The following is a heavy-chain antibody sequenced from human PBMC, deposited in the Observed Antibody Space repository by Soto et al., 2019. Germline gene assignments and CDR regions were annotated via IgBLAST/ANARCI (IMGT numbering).Heavy chain of an antibody. Sequence: QVQLQESGPGLVQPSGTLSLTCAVSSGSITSSNWWGWVRQPPGRGLEWIGEVYHSGSTSYNPSLKNRVTMSVDKSKNQFSLKLSSVTAADTAVYYCARAVAGIPYLDSWGQGILVTVSS. CDR3: ARAVAGIPYLDS. CDR1: SGSITSSNW. J-gene: IGHJ4*02. D-gene: IGHD6-19*01. V-gene: IGHV4-4*02. CDR2: VYHSGST.